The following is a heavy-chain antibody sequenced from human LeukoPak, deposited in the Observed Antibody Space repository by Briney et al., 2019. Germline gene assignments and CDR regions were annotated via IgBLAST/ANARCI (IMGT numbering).Heavy chain of an antibody. V-gene: IGHV4-4*07. CDR3: ARGVGMVATSYFAY. CDR1: GGSISSYY. J-gene: IGHJ4*02. CDR2: IYTSGST. Sequence: SETLSLTCTVSGGSISSYYWSWIRPPAGKGLEGIGRIYTSGSTNYNPSLKSRVTISVDTSKNPFSLKLSSVTAGDTAVYYCARGVGMVATSYFAYWGQGTLVTVSS. D-gene: IGHD5-12*01.